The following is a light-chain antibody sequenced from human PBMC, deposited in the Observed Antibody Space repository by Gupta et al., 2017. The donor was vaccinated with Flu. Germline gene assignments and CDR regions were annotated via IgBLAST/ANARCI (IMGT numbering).Light chain of an antibody. CDR1: QNNNSS. Sequence: PSSLTATVDDRVTITCRATQNNNSSLDWYQQKPGKAPNLLFYAASILQSGVPSRFSGSASGKDFTLTISSLEPEDLATYYCQQSHSTPLTFGEGTKVEIK. CDR2: AAS. V-gene: IGKV1-39*01. CDR3: QQSHSTPLT. J-gene: IGKJ4*01.